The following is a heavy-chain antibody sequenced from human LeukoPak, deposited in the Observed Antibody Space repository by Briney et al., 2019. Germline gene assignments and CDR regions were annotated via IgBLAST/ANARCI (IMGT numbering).Heavy chain of an antibody. CDR2: ISYDGRNI. J-gene: IGHJ4*02. Sequence: SGGSLRLSCAASGFTFSSYWMHWVRQAPGKGLEWVAVISYDGRNIHYPDSVKGRFTISRDISTDTLWLQMGSLRTEDTAVYYCAKGPLRGTAAAIDYWGQGTLVTVSS. V-gene: IGHV3-30*18. D-gene: IGHD2-2*01. CDR3: AKGPLRGTAAAIDY. CDR1: GFTFSSYW.